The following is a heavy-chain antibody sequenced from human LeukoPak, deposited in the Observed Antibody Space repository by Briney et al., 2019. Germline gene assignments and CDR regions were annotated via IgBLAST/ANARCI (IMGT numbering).Heavy chain of an antibody. J-gene: IGHJ4*02. CDR3: ARDSSSWSDYFD. D-gene: IGHD6-13*01. CDR1: GFTVSSNY. V-gene: IGHV3-66*01. Sequence: PGGSLRLSCAASGFTVSSNYMSWVRQAPGKGLEWVSVIYSGGSTYYADSVKGRFTISRDNSKNTLYLQMNSLRAEDTAVYYCARDSSSWSDYFDWGQGTLVTVSS. CDR2: IYSGGST.